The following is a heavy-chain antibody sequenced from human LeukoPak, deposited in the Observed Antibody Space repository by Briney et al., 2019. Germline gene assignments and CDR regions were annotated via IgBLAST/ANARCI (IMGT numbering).Heavy chain of an antibody. CDR3: AKGSGNGYGSGPFDY. CDR2: ISTSGEST. Sequence: PGGSLRLSCTVSGFTVSSNSMSWVRQAPGQGLEWVSAISTSGESTYYADSVKGHFTISRGNSKNTLYLQMNSLRAEDTAIYFCAKGSGNGYGSGPFDYWGQGTLVTVSS. V-gene: IGHV3-23*01. J-gene: IGHJ4*02. D-gene: IGHD3-10*01. CDR1: GFTVSSNS.